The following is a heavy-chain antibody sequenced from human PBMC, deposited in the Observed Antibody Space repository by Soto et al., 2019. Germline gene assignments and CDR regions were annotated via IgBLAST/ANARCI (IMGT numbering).Heavy chain of an antibody. CDR2: ISYDGSNK. D-gene: IGHD3-10*01. CDR3: ARDLGGGDY. J-gene: IGHJ4*02. Sequence: VQLVESGGGVVQPGRSLRLSCAASGFTFSSYAMHWVRQAPGKGLEWVAVISYDGSNKYYADSVKGRFTISRDNSKNTLYLQMNSLRAEDTAVYYCARDLGGGDYWGQGTLVTVSS. V-gene: IGHV3-30-3*01. CDR1: GFTFSSYA.